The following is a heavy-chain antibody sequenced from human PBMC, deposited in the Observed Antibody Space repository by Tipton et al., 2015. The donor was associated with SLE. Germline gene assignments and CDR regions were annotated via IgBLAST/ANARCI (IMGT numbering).Heavy chain of an antibody. CDR2: IYTSGST. V-gene: IGHV4-61*09. CDR1: GGSISSGSYY. D-gene: IGHD6-6*01. CDR3: ARDSSSWGFDY. Sequence: TLSLTCTVSGGSISSGSYYWSRIRQPAGKGLEWIGHIYTSGSTNYNPSLKSRVTISVDTSKNQFSLKLSSVTAADTAVYYCARDSSSWGFDYWGQGTLVTVSS. J-gene: IGHJ4*02.